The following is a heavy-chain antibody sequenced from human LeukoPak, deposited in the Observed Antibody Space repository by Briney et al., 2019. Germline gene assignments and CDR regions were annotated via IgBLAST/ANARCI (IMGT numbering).Heavy chain of an antibody. D-gene: IGHD3-3*01. V-gene: IGHV1-69*01. CDR2: IIPIFGTA. Sequence: GASVKVSCKASGGTFSSYAISWVRQAPGQGLEWMGGIIPIFGTANYAQKFQGRVTITADESTSTAYMELSSLRSEDTAVYYCARVVTIFGVVTPGHKYGMDVWGQGTTVTVSS. J-gene: IGHJ6*02. CDR1: GGTFSSYA. CDR3: ARVVTIFGVVTPGHKYGMDV.